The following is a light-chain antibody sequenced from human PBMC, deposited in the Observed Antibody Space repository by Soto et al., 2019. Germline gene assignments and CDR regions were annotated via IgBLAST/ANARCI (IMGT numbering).Light chain of an antibody. Sequence: QSALTQPPSVSGSPGQSVTISCTGTSSDVGSYNRLSWYQQPPGTAPKLIMYEVNTRPSGVPDRFSGSKSGSTASLTISGLQAEDEADYYCSFYISGSTYVFGTGTKLTVL. V-gene: IGLV2-18*01. CDR1: SSDVGSYNR. J-gene: IGLJ1*01. CDR3: SFYISGSTYV. CDR2: EVN.